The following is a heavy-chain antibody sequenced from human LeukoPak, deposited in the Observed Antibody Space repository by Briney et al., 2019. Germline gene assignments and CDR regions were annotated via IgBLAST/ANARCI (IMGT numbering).Heavy chain of an antibody. CDR3: ARVEFAYKSTFGGAIFDP. V-gene: IGHV4-59*01. CDR1: GDSITGYS. J-gene: IGHJ5*02. D-gene: IGHD3-16*01. Sequence: SETLSLTCSVSGDSITGYSWSWIRQPPGKGLEWIGYLYNNGRSDYNPSLKSRVTISVDTSKNQVSLRLTSVTAADTAVYYCARVEFAYKSTFGGAIFDPWGQGTLATVSS. CDR2: LYNNGRS.